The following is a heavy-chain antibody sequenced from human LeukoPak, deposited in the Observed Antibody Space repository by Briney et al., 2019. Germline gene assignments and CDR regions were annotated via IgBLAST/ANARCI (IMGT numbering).Heavy chain of an antibody. Sequence: SETLSLTCTVSDDSISDYYRGWIRQPPGKGLEWIGYFHNSGTSTYNPSLKSRVTISADTSKDQFSLKLNSLTTADTAVYYCTRGAGWLIDYWGQGILVTVSS. D-gene: IGHD3-16*01. CDR1: DDSISDYY. V-gene: IGHV4-59*01. CDR2: FHNSGTS. J-gene: IGHJ4*02. CDR3: TRGAGWLIDY.